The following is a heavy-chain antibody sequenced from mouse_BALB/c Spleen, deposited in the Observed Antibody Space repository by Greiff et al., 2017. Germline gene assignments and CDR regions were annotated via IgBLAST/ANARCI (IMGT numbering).Heavy chain of an antibody. V-gene: IGHV3-2*02. CDR3: ARGPGYAMDY. Sequence: EVQLQESGPGLVKPSQSLSLTCTVTGYSITSDYAWNWIRQFPGNKLEWMGYISYSGSTSYNPSLKSRISITRDTSKNQFFLQLNSVTTEDTATYYCARGPGYAMDYWGQGTSVTVSS. J-gene: IGHJ4*01. CDR1: GYSITSDYA. CDR2: ISYSGST.